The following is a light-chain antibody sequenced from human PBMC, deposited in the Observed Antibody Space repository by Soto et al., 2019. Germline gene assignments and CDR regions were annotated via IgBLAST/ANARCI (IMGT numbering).Light chain of an antibody. CDR1: SSDIGTYNL. CDR3: CAYAGYSTFV. V-gene: IGLV2-23*01. Sequence: QSVLTQPASVSGSPGQSITISCIGTSSDIGTYNLVSWYQHHPGKAPKLIIYEGSKRSSGYSNRFSGSQSGNTASLTISGLQAEDEADYYCCAYAGYSTFVFGTGTKVTVL. CDR2: EGS. J-gene: IGLJ1*01.